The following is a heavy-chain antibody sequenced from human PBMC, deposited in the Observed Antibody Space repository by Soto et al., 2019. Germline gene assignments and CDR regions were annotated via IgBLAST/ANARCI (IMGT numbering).Heavy chain of an antibody. D-gene: IGHD2-2*01. CDR1: GGSISSYY. Sequence: SETLSLTCTVSGGSISSYYWSWIRQPPGKGLEWIGYIYYSGSTNYNPSLKSRVTISVDTSKNQFSLKLSSVTAADTAVYYCARQGDGSPAAMGGDYYYMDVWGKGTTVTVSS. CDR3: ARQGDGSPAAMGGDYYYMDV. CDR2: IYYSGST. J-gene: IGHJ6*03. V-gene: IGHV4-59*01.